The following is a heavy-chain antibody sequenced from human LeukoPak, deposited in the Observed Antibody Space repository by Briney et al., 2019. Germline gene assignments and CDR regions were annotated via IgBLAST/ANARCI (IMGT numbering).Heavy chain of an antibody. D-gene: IGHD1-26*01. CDR2: ISSSGSTI. V-gene: IGHV3-48*03. CDR3: ARVVGRQPTLLPTDY. Sequence: GGSLRLSCAASGFTFSSYEMNWVRQAPGKGLEWVSYISSSGSTIYYADSVKGRFTISRDNAKNSLYLQMNSLRAEDTAVYYCARVVGRQPTLLPTDYWGQGTLVTVSS. CDR1: GFTFSSYE. J-gene: IGHJ4*02.